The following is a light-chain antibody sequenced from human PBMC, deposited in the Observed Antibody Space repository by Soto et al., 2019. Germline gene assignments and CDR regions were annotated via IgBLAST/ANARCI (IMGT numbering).Light chain of an antibody. CDR1: SSDVGGYNY. Sequence: QSALTQPRSVSGSPGQSVTISCTGTSSDVGGYNYVSWYQQHPGKAPKLMIYDVSKRPSGDPDRFSGSKSGNTASLTISGLQAEDEADYYCCSYAGSYTFDVFGTGTKLTVL. V-gene: IGLV2-11*01. CDR3: CSYAGSYTFDV. J-gene: IGLJ1*01. CDR2: DVS.